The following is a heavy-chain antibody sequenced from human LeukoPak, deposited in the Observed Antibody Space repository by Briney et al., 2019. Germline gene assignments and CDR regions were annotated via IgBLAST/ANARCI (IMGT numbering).Heavy chain of an antibody. CDR3: ARDSQPIAAAGYMDV. J-gene: IGHJ6*03. D-gene: IGHD6-13*01. CDR2: IKQDGSEK. CDR1: GFTFSSYS. Sequence: PGGSLRLSCAASGFTFSSYSMNWVRQAPGKGLEWVANIKQDGSEKYYVDSVKGRFTISRDNAKNSLYLQMNSLRAEDTAVYYCARDSQPIAAAGYMDVWGKGTTVTVSS. V-gene: IGHV3-7*01.